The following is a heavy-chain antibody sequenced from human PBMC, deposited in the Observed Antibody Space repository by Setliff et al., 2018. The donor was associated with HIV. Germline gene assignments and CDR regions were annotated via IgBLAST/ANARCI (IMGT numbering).Heavy chain of an antibody. CDR1: GGSFSGHY. CDR2: MYPGGSI. Sequence: PSETLSLTCAVYGGSFSGHYWSWIRQPAGKGLEWVGHMYPGGSINYNPSLNSRVTMSVDRSKNQFSLKLSSVTAADTAVYYCARDSDVDSSVSDVWGKGTTVTVS. J-gene: IGHJ6*03. CDR3: ARDSDVDSSVSDV. V-gene: IGHV4-4*07. D-gene: IGHD6-19*01.